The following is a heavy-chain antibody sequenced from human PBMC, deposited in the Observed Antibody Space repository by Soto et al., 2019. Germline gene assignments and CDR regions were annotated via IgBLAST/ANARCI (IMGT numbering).Heavy chain of an antibody. V-gene: IGHV3-74*01. Sequence: PGGSLRLSCAASGFTFGNYWMHWVRQAPGKGLVWVSRISDYGRINYADSVKDRFIISRDDARSELYLQLNDLRVEDTATYYCARGRKRPQWLAPYYFDYWGQGTLVTVSS. CDR2: ISDYGRI. J-gene: IGHJ4*02. CDR1: GFTFGNYW. D-gene: IGHD6-19*01. CDR3: ARGRKRPQWLAPYYFDY.